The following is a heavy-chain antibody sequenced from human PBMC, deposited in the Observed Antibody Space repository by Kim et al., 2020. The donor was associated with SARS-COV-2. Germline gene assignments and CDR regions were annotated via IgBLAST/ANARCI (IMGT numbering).Heavy chain of an antibody. Sequence: GGSLRLSCAASGFTFSSYWMSWVRQAPGKGLEWVANIKQDGSEKYYVDSVKGRFTISRDNAKNSLYLQMNSLRAEDTAVYYCATASRYSGYDWMGLENSRGWGFDYWGQGTLVTVSS. V-gene: IGHV3-7*01. D-gene: IGHD5-12*01. CDR1: GFTFSSYW. J-gene: IGHJ4*02. CDR2: IKQDGSEK. CDR3: ATASRYSGYDWMGLENSRGWGFDY.